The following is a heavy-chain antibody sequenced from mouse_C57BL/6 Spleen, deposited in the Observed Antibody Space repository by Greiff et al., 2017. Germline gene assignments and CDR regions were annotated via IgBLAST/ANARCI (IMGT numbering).Heavy chain of an antibody. CDR1: GFTFSDYY. CDR3: AVRDGCCSYAWDY. V-gene: IGHV5-12*01. Sequence: EVMLVESGGGLVQPGGSLKLSCAASGFTFSDYYMYWVRQTPEKRLEWVAYISNGGGRTYYPETVKGRFTISRDNAKHTLYLHMSRLKSEATPLFYYAVRDGCCSYAWDYWGQGTSVTVSA. J-gene: IGHJ4*01. D-gene: IGHD2-3*01. CDR2: ISNGGGRT.